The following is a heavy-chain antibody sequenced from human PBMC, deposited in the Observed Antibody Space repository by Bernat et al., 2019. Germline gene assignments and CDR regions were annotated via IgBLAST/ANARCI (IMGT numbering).Heavy chain of an antibody. J-gene: IGHJ6*03. CDR1: GFTFSSNA. V-gene: IGHV3-23*01. CDR2: ISGSGGST. Sequence: EVQLLESGGGLVQPGGSLRLSCAASGFTFSSNAMTWVRQAPGKGLEWVSGISGSGGSTYYADSVKGRFTISRDNSKNTVYLQMNSLRVEDTAVYYRAKDRSIPGYYYCMDVWGKGTTVTVSS. D-gene: IGHD2-21*01. CDR3: AKDRSIPGYYYCMDV.